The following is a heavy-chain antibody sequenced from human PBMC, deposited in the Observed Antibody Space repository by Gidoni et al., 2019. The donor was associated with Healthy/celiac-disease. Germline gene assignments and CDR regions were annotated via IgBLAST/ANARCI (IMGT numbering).Heavy chain of an antibody. J-gene: IGHJ3*02. V-gene: IGHV4-38-2*01. D-gene: IGHD3-22*01. CDR2: IYHSGST. CDR3: ASLAIDRDGSDAFDI. CDR1: GYSISSGYY. Sequence: QVQLQVSGPGLVKPSESLSLTCAVSGYSISSGYYWGWIRQPPGKGLEWIGSIYHSGSTYYNPSLKSRVTISVDTSKNQFSLKLSSVTAADTAVYYCASLAIDRDGSDAFDIWGQGTMVTVSS.